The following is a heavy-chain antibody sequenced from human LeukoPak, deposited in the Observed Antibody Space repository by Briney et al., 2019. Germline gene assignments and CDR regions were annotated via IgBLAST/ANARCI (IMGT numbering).Heavy chain of an antibody. D-gene: IGHD6-6*01. CDR3: ARHRSSWLIDY. CDR1: GFTFNSYP. CDR2: ISDSGGNT. Sequence: HPGGSLRLSCAASGFTFNSYPMSWVRQAPWERLRWVSGISDSGGNTYYADSVRGRFTISRDNSKNTLYLQMNSLRAEDTAVYYCARHRSSWLIDYWGQGTLVTVSS. J-gene: IGHJ4*02. V-gene: IGHV3-23*01.